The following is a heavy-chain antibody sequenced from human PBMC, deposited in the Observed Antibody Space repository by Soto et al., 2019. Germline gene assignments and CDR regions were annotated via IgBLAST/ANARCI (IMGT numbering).Heavy chain of an antibody. J-gene: IGHJ4*02. CDR1: GFTFSNYG. Sequence: GGSLRLSCAASGFTFSNYGMHWVRQAPGKGLEWMAVISSDGYGDSVRGRFSISRDNGKYALYLQMTDLRPDDTALYYCVKDISGAYSDPNYDAWGQGTLVTVSS. CDR2: ISSDG. CDR3: VKDISGAYSDPNYDA. V-gene: IGHV3-30*18. D-gene: IGHD1-26*01.